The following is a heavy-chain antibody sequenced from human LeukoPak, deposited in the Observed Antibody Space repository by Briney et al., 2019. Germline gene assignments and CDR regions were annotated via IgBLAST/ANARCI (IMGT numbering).Heavy chain of an antibody. CDR3: VRGAKCSGGGCDSKEYVYYFDY. D-gene: IGHD6-25*01. CDR1: GGTFSSYG. CDR2: IIPIFGTA. V-gene: IGHV1-69*06. J-gene: IGHJ4*02. Sequence: SVKVSCKASGGTFSSYGISWVRQAPGQGLEWMGGIIPIFGTANYAQKFQGRVTITADKSTSTAYMELSSLRSEDTAVYYCVRGAKCSGGGCDSKEYVYYFDYWGQGTLVTVSS.